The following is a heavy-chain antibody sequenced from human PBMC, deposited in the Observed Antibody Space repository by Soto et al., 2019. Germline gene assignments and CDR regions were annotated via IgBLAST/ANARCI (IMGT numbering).Heavy chain of an antibody. CDR3: ARDGSTSWYSYDYHGMDV. CDR1: GFTFRTYW. D-gene: IGHD5-18*01. CDR2: INLDGSEK. Sequence: EVQLVESGGGLVQPGGSLRLSCAASGFTFRTYWLSWVRQVPGKGLEGVANINLDGSEKNYVDSVKGRFTISRDNARNSLYLQMSSLSAEDTALYYCARDGSTSWYSYDYHGMDVWGQGTTVTVSS. V-gene: IGHV3-7*05. J-gene: IGHJ6*02.